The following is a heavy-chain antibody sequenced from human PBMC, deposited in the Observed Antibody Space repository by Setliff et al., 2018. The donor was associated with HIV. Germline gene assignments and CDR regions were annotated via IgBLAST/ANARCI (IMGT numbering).Heavy chain of an antibody. CDR1: GYSFINYA. D-gene: IGHD3-22*01. J-gene: IGHJ4*02. CDR3: ARDGYYYDSSGHLAYYFDY. V-gene: IGHV7-4-1*02. Sequence: GASVKVSCKASGYSFINYAINWLRQAPGRGLEWMGWIHTEQGFPMYAQGFTGRFVFSLDTSVSTAYLQISSLKAEDIAVYYCARDGYYYDSSGHLAYYFDYWGQGTLVTVSS. CDR2: IHTEQGFP.